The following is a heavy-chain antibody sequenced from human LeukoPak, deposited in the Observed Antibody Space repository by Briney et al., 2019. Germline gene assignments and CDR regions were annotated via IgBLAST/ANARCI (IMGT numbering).Heavy chain of an antibody. D-gene: IGHD3-10*01. Sequence: PGGSLRLSCAASGFTLSSYSMNWVPQAPGKGLEWVSSISSSSSYIYYTHSVKGRFTISRDQEKNSLYLQMTSVRDEETTVYYYAKDFDYYGSGSYYDYWGKGTPVTVSS. V-gene: IGHV3-21*01. CDR2: ISSSSSYI. J-gene: IGHJ4*02. CDR3: AKDFDYYGSGSYYDY. CDR1: GFTLSSYS.